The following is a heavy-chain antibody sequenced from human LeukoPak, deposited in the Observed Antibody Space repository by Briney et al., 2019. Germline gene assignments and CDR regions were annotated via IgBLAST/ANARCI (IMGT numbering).Heavy chain of an antibody. CDR3: ARRGTYYGDSMDY. CDR1: GFTFSGSA. CDR2: ISSNGGST. Sequence: GGSLRLSCAASGFTFSGSAMHWVRQAPGKGLEYVSAISSNGGSTYYANSVKGRFTISRDNSKNTLYLQMGSLRTEDKAVYYCARRGTYYGDSMDYWGQGTLVTVSS. D-gene: IGHD4-17*01. V-gene: IGHV3-64*01. J-gene: IGHJ4*02.